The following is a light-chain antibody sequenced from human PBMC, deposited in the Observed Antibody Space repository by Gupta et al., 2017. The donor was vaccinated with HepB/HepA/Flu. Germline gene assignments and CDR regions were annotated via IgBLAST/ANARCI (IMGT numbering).Light chain of an antibody. J-gene: IGKJ2*04. Sequence: AWYQQKPGEAPRLLIYSTSTLQSGVPSRFSGSGFGREFTLTISSLQPEDSATYYCLQPDSFPCSFGQGTKLEI. CDR3: LQPDSFPCS. V-gene: IGKV1-12*02. CDR2: STS.